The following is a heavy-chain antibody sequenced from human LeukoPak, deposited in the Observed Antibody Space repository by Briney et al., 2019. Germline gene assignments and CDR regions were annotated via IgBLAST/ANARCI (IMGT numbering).Heavy chain of an antibody. V-gene: IGHV3-23*01. CDR3: VKDKSRYPVYYFDY. J-gene: IGHJ4*02. CDR2: ISASGET. Sequence: GGSLRLSCDASGFTFGNSAMNWVRQAPGEGLEWVSGISASGETYYAESVKGRFTISRDNTRNTLYVQMDNLRAVDTAIYYCVKDKSRYPVYYFDYWGQGTLVTVSS. D-gene: IGHD3-9*01. CDR1: GFTFGNSA.